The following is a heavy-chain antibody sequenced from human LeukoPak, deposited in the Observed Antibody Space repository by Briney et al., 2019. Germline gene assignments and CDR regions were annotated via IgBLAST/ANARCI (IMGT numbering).Heavy chain of an antibody. V-gene: IGHV4-31*03. D-gene: IGHD2-15*01. Sequence: SQTLSLTCTVSGGSISSGGYYWSWIRQHPGKGLEWIGYIYYSGSTYYNPSLKSRVTISVDTSKNQFSLKLSSVTAADTAVYYCAREYCSGGSCPFDYWGQGTLGTVSS. J-gene: IGHJ4*02. CDR2: IYYSGST. CDR1: GGSISSGGYY. CDR3: AREYCSGGSCPFDY.